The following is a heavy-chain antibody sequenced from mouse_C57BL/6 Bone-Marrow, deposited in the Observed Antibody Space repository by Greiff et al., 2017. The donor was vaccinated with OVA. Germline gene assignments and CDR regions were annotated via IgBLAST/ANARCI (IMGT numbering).Heavy chain of an antibody. CDR2: INPNNGGT. Sequence: VQLQQSGPELVKPGASVKIPCKASGYTFTDYNMDWVKQSHGKSLEWIGDINPNNGGTIYNQKFKGKATLTVDKSSSTAYMELRSLTSEDTAVYYCALYSNYSAYWGQGTLVTVSA. V-gene: IGHV1-18*01. CDR1: GYTFTDYN. CDR3: ALYSNYSAY. D-gene: IGHD2-5*01. J-gene: IGHJ3*01.